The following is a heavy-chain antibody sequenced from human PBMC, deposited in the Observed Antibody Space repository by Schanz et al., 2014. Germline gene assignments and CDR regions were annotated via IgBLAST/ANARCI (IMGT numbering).Heavy chain of an antibody. D-gene: IGHD4-17*01. Sequence: QVQLVQSGAEMKKPGASVKVSCKASGYTFTGYYMHWVRQAPGQGLEWMGWINPNSGTTNYAQKFQGWVTMTRDTTISTADVELGRLRSRDTAVCYCARGYGDSRTDFWGQGTLVTVSS. CDR3: ARGYGDSRTDF. J-gene: IGHJ4*02. CDR2: INPNSGTT. CDR1: GYTFTGYY. V-gene: IGHV1-2*04.